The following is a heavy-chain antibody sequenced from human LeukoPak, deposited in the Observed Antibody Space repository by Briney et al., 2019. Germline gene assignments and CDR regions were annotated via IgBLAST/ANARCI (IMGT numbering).Heavy chain of an antibody. D-gene: IGHD3-10*01. V-gene: IGHV1-18*01. CDR1: GYTFTSYG. Sequence: ASVRVSCKASGYTFTSYGISGVRQAPGQGLEWMGWISAYNGNTNYAQKLQGRVTMTTDTSTSTAYMELSSLRSEDTAVYYCARAGSLGDFDYWGQGTLVTVSS. CDR2: ISAYNGNT. CDR3: ARAGSLGDFDY. J-gene: IGHJ4*02.